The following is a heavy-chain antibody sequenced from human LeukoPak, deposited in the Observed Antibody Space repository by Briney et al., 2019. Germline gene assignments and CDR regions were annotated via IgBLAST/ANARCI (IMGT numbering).Heavy chain of an antibody. CDR1: GFTFSNYW. D-gene: IGHD3-9*01. J-gene: IGHJ4*02. CDR3: ARGLGYLTDY. V-gene: IGHV3-7*04. Sequence: GGSLRLSCAASGFTFSNYWLIWFRQAPGRRLEWVAHIKEDGNEIKYMDSVKGRFTISRDNIKNSLYLQMNSLRAEDTAVYYCARGLGYLTDYWGQGTLVTVSS. CDR2: IKEDGNEI.